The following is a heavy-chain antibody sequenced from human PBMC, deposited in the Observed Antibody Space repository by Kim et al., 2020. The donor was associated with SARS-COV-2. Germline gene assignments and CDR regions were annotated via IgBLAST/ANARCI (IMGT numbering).Heavy chain of an antibody. CDR3: ARDRHSSSWYGGLDAFDI. CDR1: GYTFTSYG. V-gene: IGHV1-18*01. Sequence: ASVKVSCKASGYTFTSYGISWVRQAPGQGLEWMGWISAYNGNTNYAQKLQGRVTMTTDTSTSTAYMELRSLRSGDTAVYYCARDRHSSSWYGGLDAFDIWGQGTMVTVSS. CDR2: ISAYNGNT. J-gene: IGHJ3*02. D-gene: IGHD6-13*01.